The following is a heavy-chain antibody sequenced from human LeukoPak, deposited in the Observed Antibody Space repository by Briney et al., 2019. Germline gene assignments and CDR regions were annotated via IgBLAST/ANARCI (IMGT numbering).Heavy chain of an antibody. CDR1: GLTFSSYW. J-gene: IGHJ4*02. Sequence: GGSLRLSCAASGLTFSSYWMSWVRQAPGKGLEWVANIKQDGSEKYYVDSVKGRFTISRDNAKNSLYLQMNSLRAEDTAVYYCAKESSSGYYWGQGTLVTVSS. CDR3: AKESSSGYY. D-gene: IGHD6-19*01. V-gene: IGHV3-7*01. CDR2: IKQDGSEK.